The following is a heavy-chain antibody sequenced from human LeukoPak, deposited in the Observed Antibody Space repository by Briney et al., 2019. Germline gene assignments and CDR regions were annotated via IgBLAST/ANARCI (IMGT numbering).Heavy chain of an antibody. CDR3: ARQEPYKYSSSWWIWGTNGVFDY. J-gene: IGHJ4*02. V-gene: IGHV4-39*01. CDR2: IYYSRST. CDR1: GGSISSSSYY. Sequence: SETLSLTCTVSGGSISSSSYYWGWIRQPPGKGLEWIGSIYYSRSTYYNPSLKSRVTISVDTSKNQFSLKLSSVTAADTAVYYCARQEPYKYSSSWWIWGTNGVFDYWGQGTLVTVSS. D-gene: IGHD6-13*01.